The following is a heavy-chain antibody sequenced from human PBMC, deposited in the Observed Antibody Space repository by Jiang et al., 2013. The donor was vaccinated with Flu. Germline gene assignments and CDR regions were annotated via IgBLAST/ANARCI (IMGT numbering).Heavy chain of an antibody. J-gene: IGHJ6*01. V-gene: IGHV4-34*01. Sequence: DYGGSFSGYYWSWIRQPPGKGLEWIGEINHSGSTNYNPSLKSRVTISVDTSKNQFSLKLSSVTAADTAVYYCARRKSPRIAVALHYYYGMDVWGPRDH. D-gene: IGHD6-19*01. CDR2: INHSGST. CDR1: GGSFSGYY. CDR3: ARRKSPRIAVALHYYYGMDV.